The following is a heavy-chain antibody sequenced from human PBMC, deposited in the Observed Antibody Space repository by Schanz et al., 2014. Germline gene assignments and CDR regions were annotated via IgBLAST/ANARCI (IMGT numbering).Heavy chain of an antibody. CDR2: VYTSGST. CDR3: ARDTTWRLDL. CDR1: GGSISSGSYY. D-gene: IGHD1-1*01. J-gene: IGHJ2*01. V-gene: IGHV4-61*02. Sequence: QVQLQESGPGLVKPSQTLSLTCSVSGGSISSGSYYWNWIRQPAGKGLEWIGRVYTSGSTNYNPSLKSRVPISRDTAKNQFSRTLTSLTAADTAVYYCARDTTWRLDLWGRGTLVTVSS.